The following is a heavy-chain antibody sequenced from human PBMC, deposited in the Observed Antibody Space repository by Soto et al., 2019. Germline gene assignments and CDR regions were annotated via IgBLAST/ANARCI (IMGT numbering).Heavy chain of an antibody. CDR1: GCSLSSGCYY. CDR2: IYYSGST. D-gene: IGHD3-22*01. J-gene: IGHJ5*02. Sequence: QVQLQESGPGLVKPSQTLSLTCTVSGCSLSSGCYYWSWIRQHPGKGLELIGYIYYSGSTYYNPSLKSRVTISVDTSKNQFSLKLSSVTAADTAVYYCARQWLPLNWFDPWGQGTLVTVSS. CDR3: ARQWLPLNWFDP. V-gene: IGHV4-31*03.